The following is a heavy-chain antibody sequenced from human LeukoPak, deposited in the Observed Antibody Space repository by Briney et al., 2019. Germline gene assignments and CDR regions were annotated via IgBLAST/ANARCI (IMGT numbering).Heavy chain of an antibody. J-gene: IGHJ5*02. CDR3: ARDYKQWLVDP. D-gene: IGHD6-19*01. CDR1: GSSISSGGYY. Sequence: PSETLSLTCTVSGSSISSGGYYWSWIRQHPGKGLEWIGYIYYSGNTYYNPSLKSRLIISVDTSKNQFSLKLSSLTAADTAVYYCARDYKQWLVDPWGQGTLVTVSS. CDR2: IYYSGNT. V-gene: IGHV4-31*03.